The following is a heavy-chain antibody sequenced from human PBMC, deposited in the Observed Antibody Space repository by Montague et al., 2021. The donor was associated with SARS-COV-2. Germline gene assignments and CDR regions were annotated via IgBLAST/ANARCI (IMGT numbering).Heavy chain of an antibody. Sequence: SLRLSFSASGFTFSGHDMDWVRQAPGGGLEWVGRSRNKYKSYTTEYAASVKGRFTISRDDSKDSLYLQMNGLKTEDTAIYYCARFGYSAYDYGAFDIWGQGTMVTVSS. CDR3: ARFGYSAYDYGAFDI. V-gene: IGHV3-72*01. CDR1: GFTFSGHD. J-gene: IGHJ3*02. CDR2: SRNKYKSYTT. D-gene: IGHD5-12*01.